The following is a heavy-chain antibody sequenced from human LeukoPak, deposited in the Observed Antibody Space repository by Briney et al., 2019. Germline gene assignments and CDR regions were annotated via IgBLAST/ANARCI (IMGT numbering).Heavy chain of an antibody. D-gene: IGHD3-3*01. CDR1: GGSISSYY. CDR2: IYYSART. J-gene: IGHJ5*02. Sequence: SETLSLTCTVSGGSISSYYWSWIRQPPGKGLEWVGYIYYSARTNYNPSLKSRITILVDTSKNQFSLKLSSVTAADTAVYYCARAETQYYDFWSGYHNWFDPWGQGTLVTVSS. CDR3: ARAETQYYDFWSGYHNWFDP. V-gene: IGHV4-59*01.